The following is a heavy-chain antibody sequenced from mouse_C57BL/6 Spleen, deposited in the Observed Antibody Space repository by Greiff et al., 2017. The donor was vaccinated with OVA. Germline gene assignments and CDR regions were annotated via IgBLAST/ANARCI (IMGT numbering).Heavy chain of an antibody. Sequence: DVKLVESGPGLAKPSQTLSLTCSVTGYSITSDYWNWIRKFPGNKLEYMGYISYSGSTYYNPSLKSRISITRDTSKNQYYLQLNSVTTEDTATYYCARGDYYGSSPFAYWGQGTLVTVSA. D-gene: IGHD1-1*01. CDR2: ISYSGST. J-gene: IGHJ3*01. CDR1: GYSITSDY. V-gene: IGHV3-8*01. CDR3: ARGDYYGSSPFAY.